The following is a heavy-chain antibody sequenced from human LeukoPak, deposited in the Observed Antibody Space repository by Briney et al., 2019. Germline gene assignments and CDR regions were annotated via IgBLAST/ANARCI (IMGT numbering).Heavy chain of an antibody. D-gene: IGHD3-3*01. CDR2: ISYDGSNK. J-gene: IGHJ3*02. CDR1: GFTFSSYA. CDR3: ARGGPRDFLEGLPPSHDAFDI. V-gene: IGHV3-30-3*01. Sequence: GGSLRLSCAASGFTFSSYAMHWVRQAPGKGLEWVAVISYDGSNKYYADSVKGRFTISRDNSKNTLYLQMNSLRAEDTAVYYCARGGPRDFLEGLPPSHDAFDIWGQGKMVPVS.